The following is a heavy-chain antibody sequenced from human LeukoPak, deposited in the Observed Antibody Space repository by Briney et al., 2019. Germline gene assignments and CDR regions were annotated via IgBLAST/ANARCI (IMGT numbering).Heavy chain of an antibody. CDR2: VTGGGGGT. CDR1: GFIFSNYA. D-gene: IGHD6-6*01. J-gene: IGHJ4*02. Sequence: GGSLRLSCAASGFIFSNYAMMWVRQAPGKGLEWVSSVTGGGGGTFYADSVKGRFTISRDNAKNSLYLQMNSLRAEDTAVYYCARGRSLLYSSSHLDYWGQGTLVTVSS. CDR3: ARGRSLLYSSSHLDY. V-gene: IGHV3-23*01.